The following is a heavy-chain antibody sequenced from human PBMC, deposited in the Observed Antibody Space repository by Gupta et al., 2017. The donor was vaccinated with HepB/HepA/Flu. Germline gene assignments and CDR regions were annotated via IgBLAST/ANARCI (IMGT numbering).Heavy chain of an antibody. CDR3: ARGGYCSSTSCYGYYYYYYMDV. V-gene: IGHV3-21*01. CDR1: GFTFRSYS. D-gene: IGHD2-2*01. J-gene: IGHJ6*03. CDR2: ISSSSSYI. Sequence: EVQLVESGGGLVKPGGSLRLSCAASGFTFRSYSMNWVRQAPGTGLGWVSSISSSSSYIYYADSVKGRFTISRDNAKNSLYLQMNSLRAEDTAVYYCARGGYCSSTSCYGYYYYYYMDVWGKGTTVTVSS.